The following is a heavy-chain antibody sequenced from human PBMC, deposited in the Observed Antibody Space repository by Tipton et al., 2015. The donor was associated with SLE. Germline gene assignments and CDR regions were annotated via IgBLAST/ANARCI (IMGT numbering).Heavy chain of an antibody. D-gene: IGHD1-20*01. V-gene: IGHV3-53*05. Sequence: SLRLSCAGSGFPVNGDYMTWVRQAPGKGLEWVSVIYSATSIYYADSVKGRFTISRDISKNTLYLQMNNLRAEDSAIYYCAIDNWKERTIDSWGQGTLVTVSS. J-gene: IGHJ4*02. CDR2: IYSATSI. CDR3: AIDNWKERTIDS. CDR1: GFPVNGDY.